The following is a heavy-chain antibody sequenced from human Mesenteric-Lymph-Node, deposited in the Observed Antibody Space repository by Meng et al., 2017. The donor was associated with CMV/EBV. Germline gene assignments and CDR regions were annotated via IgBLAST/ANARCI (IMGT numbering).Heavy chain of an antibody. CDR2: IGPAGDT. Sequence: GESLKISCAACGFTFSSYDMHWVRQATGKGLEWVSAIGPAGDTYYPGSVKDQFTISRENAKNSLYLQMNSLRAGDTAVDYCARVGVIAFDYWGQGTLVTVSS. D-gene: IGHD2-21*01. V-gene: IGHV3-13*03. J-gene: IGHJ4*02. CDR1: GFTFSSYD. CDR3: ARVGVIAFDY.